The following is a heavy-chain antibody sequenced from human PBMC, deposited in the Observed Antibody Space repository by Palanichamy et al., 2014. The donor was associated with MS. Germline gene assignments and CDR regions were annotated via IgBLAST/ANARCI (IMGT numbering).Heavy chain of an antibody. CDR3: ARGGLTTLDGLDV. D-gene: IGHD1-1*01. CDR2: ISAYNGNT. CDR1: GYTFTSYG. J-gene: IGHJ6*02. Sequence: QVQLEQSGGGVKKPGASVKVSCKASGYTFTSYGITWVRQAPGQGLEWVGWISAYNGNTNCAQKFQGRVTMTTDTSTSTVYMELRSLRSDDTAVYYCARGGLTTLDGLDVWGQGTTVTVSS. V-gene: IGHV1-18*01.